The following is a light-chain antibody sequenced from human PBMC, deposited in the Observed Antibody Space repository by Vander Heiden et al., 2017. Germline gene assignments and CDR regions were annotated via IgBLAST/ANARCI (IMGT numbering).Light chain of an antibody. CDR3: QQFNSYPPT. CDR1: QGIRSA. Sequence: AIQLTQSPSSLSASVGDRVTITCRASQGIRSALAWYQQKPGKAPKLLIYDASSLESGVPSRFSGSGSGTDFTLTISSLQPEDFANYYCQQFNSYPPTFGQGTKLEIK. CDR2: DAS. V-gene: IGKV1-13*02. J-gene: IGKJ2*01.